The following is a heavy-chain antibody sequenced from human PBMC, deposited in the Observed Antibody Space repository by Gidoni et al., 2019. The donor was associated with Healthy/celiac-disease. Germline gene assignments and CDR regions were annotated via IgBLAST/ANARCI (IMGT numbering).Heavy chain of an antibody. CDR2: ISWNSGSI. Sequence: EVQLVESGGGLVQPGRSLRLSCAASGFTFDDYAMHWVRQAPGKGLECVSGISWNSGSIGYADSVKGRFTISRDNAKNSLYLQMNSLRAEDTALYYCAKGCGGDCYLSGAFDIWGQGTMVTVSS. CDR1: GFTFDDYA. CDR3: AKGCGGDCYLSGAFDI. J-gene: IGHJ3*02. V-gene: IGHV3-9*01. D-gene: IGHD2-21*02.